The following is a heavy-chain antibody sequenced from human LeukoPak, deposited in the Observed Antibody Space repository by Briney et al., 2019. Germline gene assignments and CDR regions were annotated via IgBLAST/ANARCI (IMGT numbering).Heavy chain of an antibody. V-gene: IGHV1-69*13. D-gene: IGHD3-10*01. Sequence: SVKVSCKASGGTFSSYAISWVRQAPGQGLEWMGGIIPIFGTANYAQKFQGRVTITADESTSTAYMELSSLRSEDTAVYYCARTSSVYHYGSGSYLGVFDPWGQGTAVTVSS. CDR1: GGTFSSYA. CDR2: IIPIFGTA. CDR3: ARTSSVYHYGSGSYLGVFDP. J-gene: IGHJ5*02.